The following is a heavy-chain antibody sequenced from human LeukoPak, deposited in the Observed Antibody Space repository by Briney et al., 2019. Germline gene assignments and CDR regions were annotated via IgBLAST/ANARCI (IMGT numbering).Heavy chain of an antibody. CDR1: GFSLSTSGVG. CDR2: IYWIDDK. V-gene: IGHV2-5*01. Sequence: SGPTLVRPTPALTLTCTFSGFSLSTSGVGVGWIRQPPAKALGWLALIYWIDDKRYSPSLKSRLTINKDTSKNQVVLTMTNMDPVDTATYYCAHTRVGDGYNYWGQGTLVTVSS. J-gene: IGHJ4*02. D-gene: IGHD5-24*01. CDR3: AHTRVGDGYNY.